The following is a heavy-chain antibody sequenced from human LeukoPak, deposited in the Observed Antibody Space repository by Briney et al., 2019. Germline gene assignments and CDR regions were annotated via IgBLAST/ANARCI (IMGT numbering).Heavy chain of an antibody. D-gene: IGHD3-22*01. CDR1: GFSFSTHS. V-gene: IGHV3-48*04. CDR3: ARGGIPHYSDNTGYFFGQF. Sequence: GGALRLSCAASGFSFSTHSMTWVRLAPGKGLEWLSFISISGSSRHYAESVKGRFTISRDNAENSVYLQMNSLRTEDKAVYYCARGGIPHYSDNTGYFFGQFWGQGTRVTVSS. CDR2: ISISGSSR. J-gene: IGHJ4*02.